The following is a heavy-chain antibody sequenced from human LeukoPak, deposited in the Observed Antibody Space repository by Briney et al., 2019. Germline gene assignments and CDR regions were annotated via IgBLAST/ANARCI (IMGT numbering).Heavy chain of an antibody. J-gene: IGHJ5*02. CDR2: ISSSSSYI. CDR3: ARMDDIVVVVAATQYNWFDP. D-gene: IGHD2-15*01. CDR1: GFTFSSYS. V-gene: IGHV3-21*01. Sequence: PGGSLRLPCAASGFTFSSYSMNWVRQAPGKGLEWVSSISSSSSYIYYADSVKGRFTISRDNAKNSLYLQMNSLRAEDTAVYYCARMDDIVVVVAATQYNWFDPWGQGTLVTVSS.